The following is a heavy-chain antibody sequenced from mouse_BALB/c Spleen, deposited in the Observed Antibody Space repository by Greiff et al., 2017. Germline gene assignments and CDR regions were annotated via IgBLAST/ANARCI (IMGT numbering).Heavy chain of an antibody. CDR2: IYPYNGGT. CDR1: GYTFTDYN. J-gene: IGHJ4*01. V-gene: IGHV1S29*02. D-gene: IGHD1-1*01. CDR3: ASYYGSRGYAMDY. Sequence: EVKLVESGPELVKPGASVKISCKASGYTFTDYNMHWVKQSHGKSLEWIGYIYPYNGGTGYNQKFKSKATLTVDNSSSTAYMELRSLTSEDSAVYYCASYYGSRGYAMDYWGQGTSVTVSS.